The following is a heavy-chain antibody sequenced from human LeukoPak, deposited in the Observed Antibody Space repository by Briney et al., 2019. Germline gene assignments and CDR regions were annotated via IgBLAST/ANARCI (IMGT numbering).Heavy chain of an antibody. CDR1: GFTFSSYA. CDR3: ARGLGTGYRVPP. J-gene: IGHJ5*02. V-gene: IGHV3-30-3*01. Sequence: GGSLRLSCAASGFTFSSYAMHWVRQAPGKGLEWVAVISYDGSNKYYADSVKGRFTISRDNSKNTLYLQMNSLRAEDTAVYYCARGLGTGYRVPPWGQGTLVTVSS. D-gene: IGHD6-13*01. CDR2: ISYDGSNK.